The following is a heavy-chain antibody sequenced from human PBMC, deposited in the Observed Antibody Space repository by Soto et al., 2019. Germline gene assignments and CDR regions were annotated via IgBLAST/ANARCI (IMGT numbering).Heavy chain of an antibody. CDR1: GASISGSYYY. CDR2: VFYTGFT. J-gene: IGHJ4*02. CDR3: ATPQKGYNWNYFDH. V-gene: IGHV4-39*01. Sequence: SETLSLTCAVSGASISGSYYYWAWLRQSPGKGPEWIGSVFYTGFTSYNPSLESRVSVSVDTSKSQFSLKLSAVTAADTAVYYCATPQKGYNWNYFDHWGQGALVTVSS. D-gene: IGHD1-20*01.